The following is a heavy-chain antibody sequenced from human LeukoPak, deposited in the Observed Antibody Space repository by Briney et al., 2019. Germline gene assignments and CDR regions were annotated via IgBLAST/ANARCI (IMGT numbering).Heavy chain of an antibody. J-gene: IGHJ4*02. Sequence: ASVKVSCKASGYTFTSYDINWGRQATGQGLEWMGWMNPNSGNTGYAQKFQGRVTMTRNTSISTAYMELSSLRSEDTAVYYCASIAAAGPGDDFDYWGQGTLVTVSS. CDR3: ASIAAAGPGDDFDY. V-gene: IGHV1-8*01. D-gene: IGHD6-13*01. CDR2: MNPNSGNT. CDR1: GYTFTSYD.